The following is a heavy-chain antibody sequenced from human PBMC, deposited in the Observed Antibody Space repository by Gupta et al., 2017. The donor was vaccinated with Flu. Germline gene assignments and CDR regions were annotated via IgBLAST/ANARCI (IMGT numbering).Heavy chain of an antibody. CDR1: GXTXXXSA. D-gene: IGHD2-8*02. V-gene: IGHV3-30-3*01. J-gene: IGHJ6*03. CDR3: AREATGGNGDSIFYYMDV. CDR2: TSYDGSNK. Sequence: QVQLVESGGNVVQPGTSXRXXXAAXGXTXXXSAXTWLXPAPGRGLGWVAVTSYDGSNKFYADSVKGRFTISRDNSKDTLYLQMSSLRAEDTAVYYCAREATGGNGDSIFYYMDVWGKGTTVTVSS.